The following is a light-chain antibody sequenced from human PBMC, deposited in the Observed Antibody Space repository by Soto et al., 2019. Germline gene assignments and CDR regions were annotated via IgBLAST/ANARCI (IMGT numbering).Light chain of an antibody. CDR2: AAS. J-gene: IGKJ4*01. CDR3: QQLYTYPLT. Sequence: DIQMTQSPSSLSASVGDRVTITCRASQSIAGYLSWYQQKPGKAPKLLIYAASSLQSGVPSRFSGSGSGTEFTLTITSLQPEDFATYYCQQLYTYPLTFGGGTKVDIK. CDR1: QSIAGY. V-gene: IGKV1-39*01.